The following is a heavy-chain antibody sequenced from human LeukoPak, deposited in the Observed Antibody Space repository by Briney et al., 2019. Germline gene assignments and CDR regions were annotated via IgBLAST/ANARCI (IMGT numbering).Heavy chain of an antibody. CDR2: IYHSGST. Sequence: SETLSLTCTVSGGSISSGGYYWSWIRQPPGKGLEWIGYIYHSGSTYYNPSLKSRVTISVDRSKNQFSLKLSSVTAADTAVYYCATYYYDSSGYPSSFDYWGQGTLVTVSS. CDR3: ATYYYDSSGYPSSFDY. CDR1: GGSISSGGYY. J-gene: IGHJ4*02. D-gene: IGHD3-22*01. V-gene: IGHV4-30-2*01.